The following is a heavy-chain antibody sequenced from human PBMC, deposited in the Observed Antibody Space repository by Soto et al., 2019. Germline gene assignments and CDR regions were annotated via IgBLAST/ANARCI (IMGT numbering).Heavy chain of an antibody. V-gene: IGHV4-4*02. D-gene: IGHD6-19*01. J-gene: IGHJ4*02. CDR3: ARLPADSSGWFDYFDY. CDR2: IYHSGST. CDR1: GGSISSSNW. Sequence: PSETLSLTCAVSGGSISSSNWWSWVRQPPGKGLEWTGEIYHSGSTNYNPSLKSRVTISVDKSKNQFSLKLSSVTAADTAVYYCARLPADSSGWFDYFDYWGQGTLVTVSS.